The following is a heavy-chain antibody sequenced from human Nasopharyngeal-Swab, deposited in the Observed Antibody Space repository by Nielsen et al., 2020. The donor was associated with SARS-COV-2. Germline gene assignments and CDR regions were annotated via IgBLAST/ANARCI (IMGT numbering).Heavy chain of an antibody. Sequence: GESLKISCAASGFTFSSYGMHWVRQAPGKGLEWVAVIWYDGSNKYYADSVKGRFTISRDNSKNSLYLQMNSLRAEDTAVYYCARDGVAVGNGYYYYGMDVWGQGTTVTVSS. CDR3: ARDGVAVGNGYYYYGMDV. CDR2: IWYDGSNK. J-gene: IGHJ6*02. V-gene: IGHV3-33*01. CDR1: GFTFSSYG. D-gene: IGHD3-3*01.